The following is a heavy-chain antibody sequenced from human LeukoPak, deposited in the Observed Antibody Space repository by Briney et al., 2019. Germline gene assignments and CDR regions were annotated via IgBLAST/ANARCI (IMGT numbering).Heavy chain of an antibody. V-gene: IGHV1-18*01. J-gene: IGHJ4*02. CDR2: ISAYNGNT. CDR3: ARGASGPGPKYNFDY. CDR1: GYTFTSYG. Sequence: ASVKVSCKASGYTFTSYGISGVRQAPGQGLEWMGWISAYNGNTNYAQKLQGRFTMTTDTSTSTAYMKLRSLRSDDTAVYYCARGASGPGPKYNFDYWGQGTLVTVSS. D-gene: IGHD1-1*01.